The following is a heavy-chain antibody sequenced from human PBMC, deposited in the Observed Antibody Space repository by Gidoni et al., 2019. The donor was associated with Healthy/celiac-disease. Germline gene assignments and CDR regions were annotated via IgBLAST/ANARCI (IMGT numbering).Heavy chain of an antibody. CDR1: GFTFSSYW. V-gene: IGHV3-7*01. J-gene: IGHJ1*01. CDR3: ARISSSLPEYFQH. Sequence: EVQLVESGGGLVQPGGSLRLSCAASGFTFSSYWMSWVRQAPGTGLEWVANIKQDGREKYYVDSVKGRFTISRDNAKNSLYLQMNSLRAEDTAVYYCARISSSLPEYFQHWGQGTLVTVSS. D-gene: IGHD6-13*01. CDR2: IKQDGREK.